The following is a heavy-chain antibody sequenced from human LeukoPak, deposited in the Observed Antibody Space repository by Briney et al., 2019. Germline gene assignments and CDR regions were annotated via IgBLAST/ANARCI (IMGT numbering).Heavy chain of an antibody. CDR2: IIPMIGTA. J-gene: IGHJ3*02. CDR3: AKGATVGKEALHI. D-gene: IGHD1-14*01. Sequence: SVKVSCKASGGIFSNQAITWVRQAPGQGLEWMGRIIPMIGTAKSAQRFQGRVTFTADTSTNTAYMELSSLTSEDTAFYYCAKGATVGKEALHIWGQGALVTVSS. V-gene: IGHV1-69*04. CDR1: GGIFSNQA.